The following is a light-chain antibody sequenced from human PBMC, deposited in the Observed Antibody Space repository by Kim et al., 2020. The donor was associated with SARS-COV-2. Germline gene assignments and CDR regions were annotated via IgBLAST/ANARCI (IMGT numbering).Light chain of an antibody. J-gene: IGLJ1*01. V-gene: IGLV3-1*01. CDR3: QAWDSSTWV. Sequence: SVCPGQTASITCSGDKLGDKYACWYQQKPGQSPVLVIYQDSKRPSGIPERFSGSNSGNTATLTISGTQAMDEADYYCQAWDSSTWVFGTGTKVTVL. CDR2: QDS. CDR1: KLGDKY.